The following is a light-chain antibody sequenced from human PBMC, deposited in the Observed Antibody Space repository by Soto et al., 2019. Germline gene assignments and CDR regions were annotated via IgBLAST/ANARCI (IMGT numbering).Light chain of an antibody. CDR3: QQDNSYSPYT. J-gene: IGKJ2*01. Sequence: DIQMTQSPSTLSASVGDRVTITCRASQSISRWLAWYHQKPGKAPKLLIYKASSLESGVPSRFSGSGSGTEITLTISSLQPDDFASYYCQQDNSYSPYTFGQGTKLEIK. CDR1: QSISRW. V-gene: IGKV1-5*03. CDR2: KAS.